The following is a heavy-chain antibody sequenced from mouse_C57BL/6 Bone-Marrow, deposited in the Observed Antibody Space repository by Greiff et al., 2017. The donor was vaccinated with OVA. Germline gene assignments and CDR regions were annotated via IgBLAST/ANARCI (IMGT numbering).Heavy chain of an antibody. V-gene: IGHV1-69*01. CDR1: GYTFTSYW. CDR2: IDPSDSYT. CDR3: AGGFAY. Sequence: QVQLQQPGAELVMPGASVKLSCKASGYTFTSYWMHWVKQRPGQGLEWIGEIDPSDSYTNYNQKFKGKSTLTVDKSSSTAYMQLSSLTSEDSAVYYCAGGFAYWGQGTLVTGSA. J-gene: IGHJ3*01.